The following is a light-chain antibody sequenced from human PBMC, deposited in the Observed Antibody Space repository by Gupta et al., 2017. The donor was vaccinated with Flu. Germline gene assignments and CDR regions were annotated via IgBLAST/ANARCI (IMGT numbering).Light chain of an antibody. CDR1: ESLSSW. Sequence: DIQMTQSPSTLSASVGDRVTITCRANESLSSWLAWFQQTPGRAPKLLVYRTSYLQTGVSSRFSDSGSGTDFTLTISGLQPDDFATYYCQQYNSFTFGPGTKVEMK. CDR2: RTS. V-gene: IGKV1-5*03. J-gene: IGKJ3*01. CDR3: QQYNSFT.